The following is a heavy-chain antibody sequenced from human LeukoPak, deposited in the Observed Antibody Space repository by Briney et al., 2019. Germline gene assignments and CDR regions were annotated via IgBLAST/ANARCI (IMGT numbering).Heavy chain of an antibody. CDR3: ARYGITIVRGGKYYFDS. CDR2: VYYGGTT. V-gene: IGHV4-39*01. Sequence: PSATLSLTCTVSGDSISNTNYYWDWVRQPPGKGLEWIGNVYYGGTTYYTPSLKSRVTISVDSSKNQFSLKLRSVTAADTGVYYCARYGITIVRGGKYYFDSWGQGTLVTVSS. CDR1: GDSISNTNYY. J-gene: IGHJ4*02. D-gene: IGHD3-10*01.